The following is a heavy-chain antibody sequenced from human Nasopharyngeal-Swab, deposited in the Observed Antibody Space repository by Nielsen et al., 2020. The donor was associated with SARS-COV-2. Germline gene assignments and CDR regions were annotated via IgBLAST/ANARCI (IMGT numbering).Heavy chain of an antibody. D-gene: IGHD3-16*01. CDR3: ARRSSLGVDAFDF. Sequence: SETLSLTCDISGDSVSSNTVARNWIRQSPSRGLEWLGRTYYRSKWYTDYALSVKSRITINADTAKNQFSLQLNSVTPEDTAIYYCARRSSLGVDAFDFWGQQTMVTVSS. CDR2: TYYRSKWYT. CDR1: GDSVSSNTVA. J-gene: IGHJ3*01. V-gene: IGHV6-1*01.